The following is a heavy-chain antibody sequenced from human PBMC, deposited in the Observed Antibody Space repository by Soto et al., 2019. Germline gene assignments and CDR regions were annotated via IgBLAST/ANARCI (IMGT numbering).Heavy chain of an antibody. CDR1: GGSISSGGYS. D-gene: IGHD1-1*01. Sequence: QLQLQESGSGLVRPSQTLSLTCAVSGGSISSGGYSWNWIRQPPGKGLEWIGYIYHSGGTLYNPPLKSRVTISVDKSKNQFSLKLSSVTAADTAVYYCARDQLEGNWFDPWGQGTLVTVSS. V-gene: IGHV4-30-2*01. CDR3: ARDQLEGNWFDP. J-gene: IGHJ5*02. CDR2: IYHSGGT.